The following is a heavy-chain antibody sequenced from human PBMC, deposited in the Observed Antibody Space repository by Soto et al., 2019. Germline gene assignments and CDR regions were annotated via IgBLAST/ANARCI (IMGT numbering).Heavy chain of an antibody. V-gene: IGHV4-59*01. CDR3: ARGTNWFDP. CDR2: IYYSGST. D-gene: IGHD3-10*01. J-gene: IGHJ5*02. Sequence: PSETLSLTCTVSGGSISSYYWSWIRQPPGKGLEWIGYIYYSGSTNYNPSLKSRVTISVDTSKNQFSLKLSSVTAADTAVYYCARGTNWFDPWGQGTLVTVSS. CDR1: GGSISSYY.